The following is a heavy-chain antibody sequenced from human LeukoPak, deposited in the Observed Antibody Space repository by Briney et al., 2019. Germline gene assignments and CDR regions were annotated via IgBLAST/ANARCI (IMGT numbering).Heavy chain of an antibody. D-gene: IGHD3-10*01. CDR1: GFTFEDYA. Sequence: GGSLRLSCAASGFTFEDYAMHWVRQGPGKGLEWVSGISWNGDYRGYADSVKGRFTISRDSARKSVYLQMNSLRPDDTAMYYCAKDASADILVRGRYYFGMDVWGQGTTVTVSS. CDR2: ISWNGDYR. J-gene: IGHJ6*02. CDR3: AKDASADILVRGRYYFGMDV. V-gene: IGHV3-9*01.